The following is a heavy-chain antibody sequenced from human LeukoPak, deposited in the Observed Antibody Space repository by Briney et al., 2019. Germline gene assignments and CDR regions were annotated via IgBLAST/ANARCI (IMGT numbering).Heavy chain of an antibody. CDR1: GGSVSSGSYY. CDR3: ARADFWSGQAHFDY. V-gene: IGHV4-61*01. D-gene: IGHD3-3*01. CDR2: IYYSGST. Sequence: SETLSLTRTVSGGSVSSGSYYWSWIRQPPGKGLEWIGYIYYSGSTNYNPSLKSRVTISVDTSKNQFSLKLSSVTAADTAVYYCARADFWSGQAHFDYWGQGTLVTVSS. J-gene: IGHJ4*02.